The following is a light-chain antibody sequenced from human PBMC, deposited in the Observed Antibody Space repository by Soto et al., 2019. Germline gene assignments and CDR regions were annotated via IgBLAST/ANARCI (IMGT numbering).Light chain of an antibody. J-gene: IGKJ1*01. CDR1: QTVSSK. CDR3: QQRSNWPQIT. Sequence: EIVMTPSPATLSVSPGERATLSCRASQTVSSKLAWYQHKPGQAPRLLIYDTSNRATGIPARFSGSGSGTDFTLTISSLEPEDFAVYYCQQRSNWPQITFGQGTKVDIK. V-gene: IGKV3-11*01. CDR2: DTS.